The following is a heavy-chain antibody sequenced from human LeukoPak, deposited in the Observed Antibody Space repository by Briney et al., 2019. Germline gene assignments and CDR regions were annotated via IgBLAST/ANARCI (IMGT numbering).Heavy chain of an antibody. CDR2: IDPSDSYT. CDR3: ARVVPAAVNWLDP. V-gene: IGHV5-10-1*01. Sequence: GESLKISCKGSGYSFTSYWISWVPQMPVKGLEWMGRIDPSDSYTNYSPSFQGHVTISADKSISTAYLQWSSLKASDTAMYYCARVVPAAVNWLDPWGQGTLVTVSS. J-gene: IGHJ5*02. D-gene: IGHD2-2*01. CDR1: GYSFTSYW.